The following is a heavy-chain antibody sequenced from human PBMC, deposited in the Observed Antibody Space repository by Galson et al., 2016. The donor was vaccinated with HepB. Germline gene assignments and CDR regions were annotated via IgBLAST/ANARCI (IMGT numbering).Heavy chain of an antibody. D-gene: IGHD2-21*02. J-gene: IGHJ5*02. CDR1: EYTFSSNA. CDR3: VRAVTGSADWFDP. Sequence: SEYTFSSNAVHWVRQAPGQRLEWMGWIGAAHGDTKYSQKFQGRVTFTRDTSATTAYMELSSLRSEDTAVYYCVRAVTGSADWFDPWGQGTLVSVSS. V-gene: IGHV1-3*01. CDR2: IGAAHGDT.